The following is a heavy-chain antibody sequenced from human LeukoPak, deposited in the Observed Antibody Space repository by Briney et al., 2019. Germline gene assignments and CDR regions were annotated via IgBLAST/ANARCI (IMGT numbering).Heavy chain of an antibody. J-gene: IGHJ4*02. V-gene: IGHV5-51*01. CDR1: GYSFTGYW. CDR2: IYPGDSDT. Sequence: GESLKISCKGSGYSFTGYWIGWVRQVPGKGLEWMGVIYPGDSDTRYSPSFQAQVIISADKSISTAYLQWSSLKASDTAIYYCARLANDGYASGSLSSFGYWGQGTPVTVSS. CDR3: ARLANDGYASGSLSSFGY. D-gene: IGHD3-10*01.